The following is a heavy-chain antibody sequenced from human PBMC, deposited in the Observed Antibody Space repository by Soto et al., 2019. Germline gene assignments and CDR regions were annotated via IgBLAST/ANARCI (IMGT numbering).Heavy chain of an antibody. CDR2: ISAYNGNT. V-gene: IGHV1-18*01. CDR3: ARDDCGSGSYYN. Sequence: QVQLVQSGDEVKKPGASVKVSCKASGYTFTNYGISWVRQAPGQGLEWMGWISAYNGNTNSAQRLQGRVTMTTDTSTSTAYMELRRLRSDDTAVYYCARDDCGSGSYYNWGQGTLVTVSS. CDR1: GYTFTNYG. D-gene: IGHD3-10*01. J-gene: IGHJ4*02.